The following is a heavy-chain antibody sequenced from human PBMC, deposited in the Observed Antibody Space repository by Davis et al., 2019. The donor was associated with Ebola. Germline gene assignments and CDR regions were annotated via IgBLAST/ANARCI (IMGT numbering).Heavy chain of an antibody. CDR3: AKAELYYPYGMDV. CDR1: GFTFSSYS. V-gene: IGHV3-33*06. J-gene: IGHJ6*02. Sequence: GESLKISCAASGFTFSSYSMHWVRQAPGKGLEWVAVIWYDGSNKYYTDSVKGRFTISRDNSKNTLYLQMNSLRAEDTAVYYCAKAELYYPYGMDVWGQGTTVTVSS. CDR2: IWYDGSNK. D-gene: IGHD3-10*01.